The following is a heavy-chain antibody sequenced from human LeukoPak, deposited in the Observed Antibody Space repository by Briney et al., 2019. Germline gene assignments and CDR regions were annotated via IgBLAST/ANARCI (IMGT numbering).Heavy chain of an antibody. CDR1: GGSISSGDYY. J-gene: IGHJ3*02. CDR3: ARDGYSSDLGAFDI. Sequence: KPSQTLSLTCTVSGGSISSGDYYWSWIRQPPGKGLEWIGYVYYSGSTYYNPSLRSRVTISVDTSKNQFSLKLSSVTAADTAVYYCARDGYSSDLGAFDIWGQGTMVTVSS. D-gene: IGHD6-19*01. CDR2: VYYSGST. V-gene: IGHV4-30-4*08.